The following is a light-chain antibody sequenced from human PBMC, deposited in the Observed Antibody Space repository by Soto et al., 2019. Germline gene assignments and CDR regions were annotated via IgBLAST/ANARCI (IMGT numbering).Light chain of an antibody. V-gene: IGKV1-9*01. CDR3: QQIDSYPVT. J-gene: IGKJ4*01. Sequence: DIQLTQSPAFLSASVGDKVTITCRASQGISTFLAWYQQKPGKAPNLLIYSASTLQSGVPSRFSGSGSGTEFTLTSSSLQPEDFATYFCQQIDSYPVTFGGGTKVEMK. CDR2: SAS. CDR1: QGISTF.